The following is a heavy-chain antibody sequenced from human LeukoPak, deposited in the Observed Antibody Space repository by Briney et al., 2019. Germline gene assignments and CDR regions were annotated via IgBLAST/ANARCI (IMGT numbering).Heavy chain of an antibody. Sequence: ASVKVSCKASGGTFSSYAISWVRQAPGQGLEWMGRIIPILGIANYAQKFQGRVTITADKSTSTAYMELSSLRSEDTAVYYCGRGGDNSNDYNWFDPWGKEPLLTVS. CDR1: GGTFSSYA. J-gene: IGHJ5*02. D-gene: IGHD4-11*01. V-gene: IGHV1-69*04. CDR2: IIPILGIA. CDR3: GRGGDNSNDYNWFDP.